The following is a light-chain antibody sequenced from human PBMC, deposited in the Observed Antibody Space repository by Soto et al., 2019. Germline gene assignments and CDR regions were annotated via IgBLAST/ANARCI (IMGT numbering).Light chain of an antibody. CDR3: QQSYTTPRT. CDR1: QTVLYSSNNKNY. Sequence: DIVMTQSPDSLTVSLGERATINCKSSQTVLYSSNNKNYLAWYQHKPGQPPKLLIYWASTREFGVPDRFSGSGSATDFTLNISSLQAEDVAVYYCQQSYTTPRTFGQGTKVEIK. V-gene: IGKV4-1*01. CDR2: WAS. J-gene: IGKJ1*01.